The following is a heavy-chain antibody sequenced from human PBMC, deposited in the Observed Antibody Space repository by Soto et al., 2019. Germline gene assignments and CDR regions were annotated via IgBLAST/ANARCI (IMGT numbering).Heavy chain of an antibody. D-gene: IGHD2-21*02. CDR2: MYNTGST. Sequence: SETLSLTCTVSGGSISSYYWSWIRQPPGKGLEWIGYMYNTGSTIYNPSLKSRVTISVDTSKNQFSLKLNSVTAADTAVYCCARDLWGYCGADCYPLDVWGQGTTVTVS. CDR1: GGSISSYY. J-gene: IGHJ6*02. CDR3: ARDLWGYCGADCYPLDV. V-gene: IGHV4-59*01.